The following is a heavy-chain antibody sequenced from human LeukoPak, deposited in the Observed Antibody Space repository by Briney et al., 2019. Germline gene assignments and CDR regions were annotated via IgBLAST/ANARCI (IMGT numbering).Heavy chain of an antibody. V-gene: IGHV1-2*02. J-gene: IGHJ4*02. CDR1: GYAFTGYY. CDR3: ARAAVTWIAVAGVDY. D-gene: IGHD6-19*01. Sequence: WASVKVSCKASGYAFTGYYMHWVRQAPGQGLEWMGWINPNSGGTNYAQKFQGRVTMTRDTSISTAYMELSRLRSDDTAAYYCARAAVTWIAVAGVDYWGQGTLATVSS. CDR2: INPNSGGT.